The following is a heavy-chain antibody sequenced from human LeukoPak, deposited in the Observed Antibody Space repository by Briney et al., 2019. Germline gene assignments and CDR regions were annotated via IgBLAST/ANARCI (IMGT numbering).Heavy chain of an antibody. D-gene: IGHD2-2*01. CDR2: IYSGGTT. Sequence: PGGSLRLSCAASGFTVSSSYMNWVRQAPGKGLEWVSIIYSGGTTYYADSVKGRFTISRDISKNTVYVQMNSLRVEDTAVYYCARLCSSNSCYAFDIWGQGTKVTVSS. V-gene: IGHV3-53*01. CDR3: ARLCSSNSCYAFDI. J-gene: IGHJ3*02. CDR1: GFTVSSSY.